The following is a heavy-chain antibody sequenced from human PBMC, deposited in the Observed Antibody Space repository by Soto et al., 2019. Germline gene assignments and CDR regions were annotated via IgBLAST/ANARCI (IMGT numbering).Heavy chain of an antibody. CDR1: GFTFTHYR. D-gene: IGHD1-7*01. J-gene: IGHJ4*02. Sequence: GGSLRLSCAASGFTFTHYRIHWVRQAPGKGLVWVSRVNSDGSSTNYADAVKGRFTISRDNSKNMAYLQMNNLTVEDTGVYYSEKAGDWNYVYDFWGQGTLVTVSS. CDR3: EKAGDWNYVYDF. V-gene: IGHV3-74*01. CDR2: VNSDGSST.